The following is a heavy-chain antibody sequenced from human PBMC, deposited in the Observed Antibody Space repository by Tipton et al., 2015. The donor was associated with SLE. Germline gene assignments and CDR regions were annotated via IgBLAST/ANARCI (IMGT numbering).Heavy chain of an antibody. CDR2: IHYSGST. V-gene: IGHV4-39*07. J-gene: IGHJ4*02. Sequence: LSLTCTVSGGSISSKNYYWGWIRQPPGKGLEWIGSIHYSGSTYDNPSFKSRVTISVDTSKNQFSLKLSSVTAADTAVYYCARGVAGEPRFGDYWGQGTLVTVSS. D-gene: IGHD3-16*01. CDR3: ARGVAGEPRFGDY. CDR1: GGSISSKNYY.